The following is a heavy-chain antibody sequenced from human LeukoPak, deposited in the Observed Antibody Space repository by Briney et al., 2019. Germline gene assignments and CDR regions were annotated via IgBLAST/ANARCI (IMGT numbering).Heavy chain of an antibody. J-gene: IGHJ4*02. D-gene: IGHD3-22*01. CDR1: GGTLSSYA. CDR2: IIPIFGIA. CDR3: ARGIADSSGYYCPFDY. V-gene: IGHV1-69*04. Sequence: ASVKVSCKASGGTLSSYAISWVRQAPGQGLEWMGRIIPIFGIANYAQKFQGRVTITADKSTSTAYMELSSLRSEDTAVYYCARGIADSSGYYCPFDYWGQGTLVTVSS.